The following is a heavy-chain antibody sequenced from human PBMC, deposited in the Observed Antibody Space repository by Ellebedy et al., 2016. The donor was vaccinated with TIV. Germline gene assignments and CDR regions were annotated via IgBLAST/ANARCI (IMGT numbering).Heavy chain of an antibody. J-gene: IGHJ5*02. CDR1: GFTFSSYW. CDR2: INTDGRTI. Sequence: PGGSLRLSCAASGFTFSSYWMHWVRQAPGKGLVWVSRINTDGRTIDYADSVKGRFTISRDNAKNSLYLQMNSLTVDDTAEYYCARNGYCTPSNCRSYNWFDPWGQGTLVTVSS. D-gene: IGHD2-8*01. V-gene: IGHV3-74*01. CDR3: ARNGYCTPSNCRSYNWFDP.